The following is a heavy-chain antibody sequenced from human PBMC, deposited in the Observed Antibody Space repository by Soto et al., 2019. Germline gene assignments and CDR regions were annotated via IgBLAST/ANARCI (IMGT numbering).Heavy chain of an antibody. CDR2: INAGNGNT. CDR3: ARLGYCSGGSCDYYYYMDG. CDR1: GYTFTSYA. D-gene: IGHD2-15*01. V-gene: IGHV1-3*01. J-gene: IGHJ6*03. Sequence: VASVKVSCKASGYTFTSYAMHWVRQAPGQRLEWMGWINAGNGNTKYSQKFQGRVTITRDTSASTAYMELSSLRSEDTAVYYCARLGYCSGGSCDYYYYMDGWAKGTTVTVSS.